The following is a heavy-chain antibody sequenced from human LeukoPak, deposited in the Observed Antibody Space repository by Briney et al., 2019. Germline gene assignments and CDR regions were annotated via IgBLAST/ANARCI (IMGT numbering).Heavy chain of an antibody. V-gene: IGHV4-34*01. CDR2: INHSGST. Sequence: GSLRLSCAASGFTFSSYAMSWVRQAPGKGLEWIGEINHSGSTNYNPSLKSRVTISVDTSKNQFSLKLSSVTAADTAVYYCARAVVVAATKIFDYWGQGTLVTVSS. CDR3: ARAVVVAATKIFDY. D-gene: IGHD2-15*01. J-gene: IGHJ4*02. CDR1: GFTFSSYA.